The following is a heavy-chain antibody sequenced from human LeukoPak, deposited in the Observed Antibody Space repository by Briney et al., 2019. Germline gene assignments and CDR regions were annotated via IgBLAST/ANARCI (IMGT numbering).Heavy chain of an antibody. D-gene: IGHD2-21*02. Sequence: GGSLRLSCAASGFTFSSYEMNRVRQAPGKGLEWVSYISSSGSTIYYADSVKGRFTISRDNAKNSLYLQMNSLRAEDTAVYYCARDYVVVTAIQGYYCYYGMDVWGQGTTVTVSS. J-gene: IGHJ6*02. CDR3: ARDYVVVTAIQGYYCYYGMDV. CDR2: ISSSGSTI. CDR1: GFTFSSYE. V-gene: IGHV3-48*03.